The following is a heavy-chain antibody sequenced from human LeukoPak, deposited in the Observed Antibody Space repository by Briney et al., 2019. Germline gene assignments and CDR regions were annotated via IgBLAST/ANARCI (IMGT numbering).Heavy chain of an antibody. J-gene: IGHJ4*02. D-gene: IGHD2-15*01. Sequence: GGSLRLSCAASGFTFSSYWMSWVRQAPGKGLGWVANIKQDGSEKYYVDSVKGRFTISRDNAKNSLYLQMYSLRAEDTAVYYCARYDHYSGGSCVYWGQGTLVTVSS. V-gene: IGHV3-7*01. CDR2: IKQDGSEK. CDR3: ARYDHYSGGSCVY. CDR1: GFTFSSYW.